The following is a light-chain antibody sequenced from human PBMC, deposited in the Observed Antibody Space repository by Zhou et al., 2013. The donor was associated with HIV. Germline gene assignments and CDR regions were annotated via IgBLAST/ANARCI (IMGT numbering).Light chain of an antibody. CDR1: GADIGRYDL. Sequence: QSALTQPASVSGSPGQSITVSCTGTGADIGRYDLVSWYHRHPDGHPDRAPKLIIYEVTRRPPGISGRFSGSKSGNTASLTISGLQAEDEGDYFCCCFGSNSYVFGTGTTVTVL. CDR2: EVT. J-gene: IGLJ1*01. V-gene: IGLV2-23*02. CDR3: CCFGSNSYV.